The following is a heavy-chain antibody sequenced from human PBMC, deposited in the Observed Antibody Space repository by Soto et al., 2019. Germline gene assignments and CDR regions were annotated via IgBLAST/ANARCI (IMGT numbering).Heavy chain of an antibody. CDR1: GGSISARSSY. CDR3: ARRVAATSNFDY. D-gene: IGHD6-19*01. J-gene: IGHJ4*02. Sequence: PSETLSLTCTVSGGSISARSSYWGWIRQPPGKGLEWIASIYYIGNTYYNPSLKSRVAISIDSSKTRFSLKVSSVTAADTAVYYCARRVAATSNFDYWGQGTLVTVSS. V-gene: IGHV4-39*02. CDR2: IYYIGNT.